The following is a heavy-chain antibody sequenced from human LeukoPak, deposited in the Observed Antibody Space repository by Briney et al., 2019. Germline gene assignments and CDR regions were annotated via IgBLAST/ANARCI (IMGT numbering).Heavy chain of an antibody. CDR1: GFTFSSYG. Sequence: GGSLRLSCAASGFTFSSYGMHWVRQAPGKGLEWVAFIRFDGSNKYYADSVKGRFTISRDNSKNTLYLQMNSLRAEDTAVYYCAKDYDPVVVTAPFDYWGQGTLVTVSS. J-gene: IGHJ4*02. D-gene: IGHD2-21*02. CDR2: IRFDGSNK. V-gene: IGHV3-30*02. CDR3: AKDYDPVVVTAPFDY.